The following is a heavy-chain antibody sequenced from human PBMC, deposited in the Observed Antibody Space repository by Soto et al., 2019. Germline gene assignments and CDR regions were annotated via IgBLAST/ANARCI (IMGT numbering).Heavy chain of an antibody. CDR3: ARAPHEDYDFWSGPSYGMDV. V-gene: IGHV1-3*01. Sequence: ASVKVSCKASGYTFTSYAMHWVRQAPGQRLEWMGWINAGNGNTKYSQKFQGRVTITRDTSASTAYMELSSLRSEDTAVYYCARAPHEDYDFWSGPSYGMDVWASVKVTVSS. J-gene: IGHJ6*04. D-gene: IGHD3-3*01. CDR2: INAGNGNT. CDR1: GYTFTSYA.